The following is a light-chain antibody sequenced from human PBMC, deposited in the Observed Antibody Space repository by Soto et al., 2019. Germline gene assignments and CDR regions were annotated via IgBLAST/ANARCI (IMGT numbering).Light chain of an antibody. CDR3: QQFYDLPIT. Sequence: DIQMTQSPSALSASVGDRVTITCQASQDISDVLNWYQQQPGKAPKVLIYDASKLQTGVPSRFSGRGSGKDFTFTISSLQPDDCGTYYCQQFYDLPITFGQGTRLEIK. CDR2: DAS. V-gene: IGKV1-33*01. CDR1: QDISDV. J-gene: IGKJ5*01.